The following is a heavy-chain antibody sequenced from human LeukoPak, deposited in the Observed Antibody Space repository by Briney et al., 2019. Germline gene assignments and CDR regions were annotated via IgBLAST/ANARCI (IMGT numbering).Heavy chain of an antibody. CDR3: ARGDPTVKFYHNPPLHYYFDY. V-gene: IGHV1-18*01. Sequence: ASVKVSCKASGYTFTSYGISWVRQAPGQGLEWMGWISAYNGNTNYAQKLQGRVTMTTDTSTSTAYMELRSLRSDDTAVYYCARGDPTVKFYHNPPLHYYFDYWGQGTLVTVSS. CDR2: ISAYNGNT. D-gene: IGHD1-14*01. CDR1: GYTFTSYG. J-gene: IGHJ4*02.